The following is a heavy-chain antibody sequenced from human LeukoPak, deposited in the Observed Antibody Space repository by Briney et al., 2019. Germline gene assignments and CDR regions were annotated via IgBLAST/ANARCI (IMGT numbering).Heavy chain of an antibody. CDR3: ARMANYYYYYMDV. CDR2: IYYSGST. D-gene: IGHD5-24*01. J-gene: IGHJ6*03. V-gene: IGHV4-59*01. CDR1: GGSISSYY. Sequence: SETLSLTCTVSGGSISSYYWSWIRQPPGKGLEWIGYIYYSGSTNYNPSLKSRVTISVDTSKNQFSLKLSSVTAADTAVYYCARMANYYYYYMDVWGKGTTVTVSS.